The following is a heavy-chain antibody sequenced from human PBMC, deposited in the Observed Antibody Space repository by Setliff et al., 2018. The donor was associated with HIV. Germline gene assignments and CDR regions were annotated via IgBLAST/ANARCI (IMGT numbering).Heavy chain of an antibody. D-gene: IGHD3-3*01. CDR3: ARSIVPVASGYYYFEY. V-gene: IGHV4-39*01. Sequence: SETLSLTCTVAGGSINSTSYYWGWIRQPPGNGLEWSGSIYHTGSTYYKPSLKSRVTISVVTSKNQFSLRLSSVAAGDTAVYYCARSIVPVASGYYYFEYWGQGTLGTVS. J-gene: IGHJ4*02. CDR1: GGSINSTSYY. CDR2: IYHTGST.